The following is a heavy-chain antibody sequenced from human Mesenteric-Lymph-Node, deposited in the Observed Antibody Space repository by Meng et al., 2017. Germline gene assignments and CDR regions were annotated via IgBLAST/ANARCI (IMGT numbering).Heavy chain of an antibody. V-gene: IGHV3-23*01. CDR3: AGGAVAGTQNYYYYGMDV. CDR2: ISGSGGST. CDR1: GFTFSSYA. D-gene: IGHD6-19*01. Sequence: GESLKISCAASGFTFSSYAMSWVRQAPGKGLEWVSAISGSGGSTYYADSVKGRFTISRDKSKNTLYLQMNSLRAEDTAVYYCAGGAVAGTQNYYYYGMDVWGQGTMVTVSS. J-gene: IGHJ6*02.